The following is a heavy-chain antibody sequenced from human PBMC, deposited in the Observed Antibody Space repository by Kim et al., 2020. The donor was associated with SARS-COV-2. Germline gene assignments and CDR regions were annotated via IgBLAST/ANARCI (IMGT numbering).Heavy chain of an antibody. V-gene: IGHV3-72*01. CDR3: ARDLNWGLGY. Sequence: TEYAASVKGRFTISRDDSKNSLYLQMNSLKTEDTAVYYCARDLNWGLGYWGQGTLVTVSS. CDR2: T. D-gene: IGHD7-27*01. J-gene: IGHJ4*02.